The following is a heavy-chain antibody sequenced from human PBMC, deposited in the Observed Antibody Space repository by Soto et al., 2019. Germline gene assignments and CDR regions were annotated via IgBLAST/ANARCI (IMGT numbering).Heavy chain of an antibody. V-gene: IGHV2-5*02. D-gene: IGHD1-1*01. Sequence: QITLKESGPTLVKPTQTLTLTCTFSGFSLSTSGVGVGWIRQPPGKALEWLALIYWDDDKRYSPSLKSRLTITKDTSKNQVVLTMTNMDPVDTATYYCAHSQGDNWNDVAAFDIWGQGTMVAVSS. CDR1: GFSLSTSGVG. CDR3: AHSQGDNWNDVAAFDI. J-gene: IGHJ3*02. CDR2: IYWDDDK.